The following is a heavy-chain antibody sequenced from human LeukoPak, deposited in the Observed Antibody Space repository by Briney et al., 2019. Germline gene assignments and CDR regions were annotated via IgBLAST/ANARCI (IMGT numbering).Heavy chain of an antibody. Sequence: PGGSLRLSCAASGFTFSSYGMHWVRQAPGKGLEWVAFIRYDGSNKYYADSVKGRFTISRDNSKNTLYLQMNSLRAEDTAVYYCAKEISYDRPFDYWGQGTLVTVSS. CDR1: GFTFSSYG. J-gene: IGHJ4*02. V-gene: IGHV3-30*02. D-gene: IGHD3-3*01. CDR2: IRYDGSNK. CDR3: AKEISYDRPFDY.